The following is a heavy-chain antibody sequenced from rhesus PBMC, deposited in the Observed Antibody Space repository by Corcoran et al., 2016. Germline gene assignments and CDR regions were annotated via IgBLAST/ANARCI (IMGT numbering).Heavy chain of an antibody. CDR3: AREDFAPGHGLNS. J-gene: IGHJ6*01. CDR2: IYGGSGAP. CDR1: GFSISSDY. Sequence: QEQLQESGPGPVRPSETLSLTCAVSGFSISSDYWTWIRQPPGKGLEWFGCIYGGSGAPSYNSVLQSRVPISPDTSKTQFSLKLNSVTAAGTAVYYCAREDFAPGHGLNSWGQGVVVTVSS. D-gene: IGHD1-38*01. V-gene: IGHV4-147*01.